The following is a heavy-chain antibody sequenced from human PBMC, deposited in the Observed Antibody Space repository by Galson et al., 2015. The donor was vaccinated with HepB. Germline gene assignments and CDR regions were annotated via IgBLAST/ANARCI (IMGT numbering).Heavy chain of an antibody. Sequence: SLRLSCAASGPAFSSHGMHWVRQAPGKGLEWVALIWFDGSKDYYAVSVKGRFTISRDNSNNMLYLQMNNLRVEDTAVYYCARYYGDYRAFDYWGQGTLVSVSS. CDR1: GPAFSSHG. D-gene: IGHD4-17*01. V-gene: IGHV3-33*01. CDR3: ARYYGDYRAFDY. J-gene: IGHJ4*02. CDR2: IWFDGSKD.